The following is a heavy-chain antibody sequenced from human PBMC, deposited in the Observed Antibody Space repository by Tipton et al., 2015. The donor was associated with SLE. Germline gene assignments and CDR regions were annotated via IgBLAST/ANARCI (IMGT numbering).Heavy chain of an antibody. CDR1: GYTFTSYD. J-gene: IGHJ4*02. CDR3: ARSRLTIFGGAHLYYYDSSGSTDFDS. Sequence: QSGAEVKKPGASVKVSCKASGYTFTSYDINWVRQATGQGLEWMGWMNPNSGNTGYAQKFQGRVTMTRNTSISTAYMELSSLRSEDTAVYSCARSRLTIFGGAHLYYYDSSGSTDFDSWGQGTLVTVSS. V-gene: IGHV1-8*01. CDR2: MNPNSGNT. D-gene: IGHD3-22*01.